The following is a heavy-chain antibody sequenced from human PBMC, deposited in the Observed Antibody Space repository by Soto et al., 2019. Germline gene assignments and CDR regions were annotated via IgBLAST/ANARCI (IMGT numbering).Heavy chain of an antibody. V-gene: IGHV4-34*01. CDR2: INHSGST. J-gene: IGHJ6*03. Sequence: PSETLSLTCAVYGGSFSGYYWSWIRQPPGKGLEWIGEINHSGSTNYSPSLKSRVTISVDTSKNQFSLKLSSVTAADTAVYYCARHLSFYVYDTYYSYIYILVLHEGTTVSV. D-gene: IGHD5-12*01. CDR1: GGSFSGYY. CDR3: ARHLSFYVYDTYYSYIYILV.